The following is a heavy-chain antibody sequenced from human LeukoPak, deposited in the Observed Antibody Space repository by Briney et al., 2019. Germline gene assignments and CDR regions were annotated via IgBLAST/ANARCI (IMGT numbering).Heavy chain of an antibody. D-gene: IGHD6-19*01. Sequence: ASVTVSCTASGYTFTSYYMHWVRQAPGQGLEWMGIINPSGGSTSYAQKFQGRVTMTRDTSTSTVYMELSSLRSEDTAVYYCARVSSGWYSFDYWGQGTLVTASS. CDR3: ARVSSGWYSFDY. J-gene: IGHJ4*02. V-gene: IGHV1-46*01. CDR2: INPSGGST. CDR1: GYTFTSYY.